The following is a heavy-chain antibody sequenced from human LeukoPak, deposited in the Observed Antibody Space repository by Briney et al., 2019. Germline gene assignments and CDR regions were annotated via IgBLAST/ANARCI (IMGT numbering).Heavy chain of an antibody. J-gene: IGHJ4*02. CDR1: GFTFSSYS. D-gene: IGHD6-6*01. Sequence: PGGSLRLSCAASGFTFSSYSMTWVRQAPGKGLEWVSSISSSSSYIYYADSMKGRFTISRDNAKNSLYLQMNSLRAEDTALYYCARGSSMKDYWGQGTLVTVSS. CDR2: ISSSSSYI. CDR3: ARGSSMKDY. V-gene: IGHV3-21*01.